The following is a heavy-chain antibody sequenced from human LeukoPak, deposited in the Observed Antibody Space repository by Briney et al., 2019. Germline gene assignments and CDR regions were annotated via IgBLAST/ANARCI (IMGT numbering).Heavy chain of an antibody. J-gene: IGHJ6*02. D-gene: IGHD5-12*01. CDR1: GFTFEDYA. CDR3: ARDAWRRAFNYGMDV. CDR2: ISWSSGNI. Sequence: GGSLRLSCAASGFTFEDYAMHWVRQVPGKGLEWVAGISWSSGNIGYAESVKGRFTISRDNAENTLHLQMNSLRTEDTALYFCARDAWRRAFNYGMDVWGQGTTVAVSS. V-gene: IGHV3-9*01.